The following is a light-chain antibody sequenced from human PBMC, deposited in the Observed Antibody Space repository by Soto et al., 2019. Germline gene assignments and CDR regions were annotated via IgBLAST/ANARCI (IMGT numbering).Light chain of an antibody. V-gene: IGKV1-9*01. CDR2: GAF. Sequence: IQLTQSPSSLSASIGDRVTITCRASQGISNYLAWYQQKPGKAPKLLIYGAFTLQSGVPSRFNGSGSGTDFTLTLSSLQPEDLANYYCHQLNNFPPFTFGPGTKVDLK. CDR1: QGISNY. J-gene: IGKJ3*01. CDR3: HQLNNFPPFT.